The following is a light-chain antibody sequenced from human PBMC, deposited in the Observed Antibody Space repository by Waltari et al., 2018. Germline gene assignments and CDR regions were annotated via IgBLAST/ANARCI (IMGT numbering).Light chain of an antibody. CDR2: NDN. V-gene: IGLV1-44*01. CDR1: NFKIGGNP. CDR3: AAWDDSLAGVV. J-gene: IGLJ7*01. Sequence: QSVATQPPSASGTPGQRVTISCSGTNFKIGGNPVNWYQQLPGTDPKLLRYNDNHRPSGVPDRFSGSKSGTSASLAMSGLQSEDEADYYCAAWDDSLAGVVFGGGTHLTVL.